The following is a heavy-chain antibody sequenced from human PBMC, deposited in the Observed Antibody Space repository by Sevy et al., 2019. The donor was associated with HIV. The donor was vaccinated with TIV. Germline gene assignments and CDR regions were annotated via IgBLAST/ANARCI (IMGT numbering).Heavy chain of an antibody. J-gene: IGHJ4*02. CDR1: GFTFSSYA. CDR3: ARDGAGLRLGELSLYHSYFDY. CDR2: ISYDGSNK. D-gene: IGHD3-16*02. Sequence: GGSLRLSCAASGFTFSSYAMHWVRQAPDKGLEWVAVISYDGSNKYYADSVEGRFTISRDNSKNTLYLQMNSLRAEDTAVYYCARDGAGLRLGELSLYHSYFDYWGQGTLVTVSS. V-gene: IGHV3-30-3*01.